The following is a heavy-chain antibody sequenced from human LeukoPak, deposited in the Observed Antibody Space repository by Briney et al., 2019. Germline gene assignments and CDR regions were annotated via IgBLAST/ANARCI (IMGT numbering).Heavy chain of an antibody. CDR2: IRYDGSNK. CDR1: GFTFSSYG. CDR3: ANTPVTVVRGVHYYFDY. Sequence: GGSLRLSCAASGFTFSSYGMHWVRQAPGKGLEWVAFIRYDGSNKYYADSVKGRFTISRDNSKNTLYLQMNSLRAEDTAVYYCANTPVTVVRGVHYYFDYWGQGTLVTVSS. V-gene: IGHV3-30*02. J-gene: IGHJ4*02. D-gene: IGHD3-10*01.